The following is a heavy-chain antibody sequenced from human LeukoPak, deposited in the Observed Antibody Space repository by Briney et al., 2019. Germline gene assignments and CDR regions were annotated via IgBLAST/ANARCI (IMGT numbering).Heavy chain of an antibody. CDR2: TSSGGSSK. CDR3: ARDRPSTVFGVADYYYMDV. J-gene: IGHJ6*03. V-gene: IGHV3-30*04. Sequence: GGSLRLSCAASRFTFSSYAMHWVRQAPGKGLEWVALTSSGGSSKYYADSVKGRFTISRDNSKNTLYLEMKSLRAEDTAVYSCARDRPSTVFGVADYYYMDVWGKGTTVTVSS. D-gene: IGHD3-3*01. CDR1: RFTFSSYA.